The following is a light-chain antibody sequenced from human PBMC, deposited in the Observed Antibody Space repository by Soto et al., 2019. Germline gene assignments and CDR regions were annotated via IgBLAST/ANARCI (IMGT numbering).Light chain of an antibody. Sequence: EIVLTQSPGTLSLSPGERATLSCRASPSVSSSSLAWYQHKPGQAPRLLIYDAFIRATDIPDRFGVSGSGADFTFTISRLEPEDVAVSYCQHDCSSPPKYTFGQGTKLEV. CDR3: QHDCSSPPKYT. CDR1: PSVSSSS. CDR2: DAF. J-gene: IGKJ2*01. V-gene: IGKV3-20*01.